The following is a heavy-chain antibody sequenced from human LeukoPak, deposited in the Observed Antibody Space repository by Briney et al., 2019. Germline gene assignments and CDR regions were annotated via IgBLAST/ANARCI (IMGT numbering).Heavy chain of an antibody. D-gene: IGHD5-18*01. CDR1: GFTFSNFA. CDR3: ASSGYSYGTFDY. V-gene: IGHV3-23*01. J-gene: IGHJ4*02. CDR2: ISGSGENT. Sequence: GGSLRLSCAASGFTFSNFAMSWVRQAPGKGLEWVSSISGSGENTYFVDSVKGRFSISRDNSKNTLYLQMNSLRAEDTAVYYCASSGYSYGTFDYWGQGTLVTVSS.